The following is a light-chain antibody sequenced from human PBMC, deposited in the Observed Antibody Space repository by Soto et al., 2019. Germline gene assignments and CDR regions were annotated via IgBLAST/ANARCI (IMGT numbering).Light chain of an antibody. V-gene: IGKV1-5*01. Sequence: DIQMTQSPSTLSASVGDRVTITCRASQSISSWLAWYQQKQGKAPKLLIYDASSLESGVPSRFSGSGSGTAFTLPISRLQPDDFASYYCQQYNSYTFMYTFCPGTKLEIK. J-gene: IGKJ2*01. CDR1: QSISSW. CDR3: QQYNSYTFMYT. CDR2: DAS.